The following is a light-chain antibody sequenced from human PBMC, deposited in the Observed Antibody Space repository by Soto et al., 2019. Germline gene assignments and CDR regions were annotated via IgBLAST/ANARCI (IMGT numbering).Light chain of an antibody. J-gene: IGLJ3*02. CDR1: GGRIASHY. V-gene: IGLV6-57*01. Sequence: NFMLTQPHSVSESPGKTVTISCTRSGGRIASHYVQWYQHRPGMPPTNVIYEDTRRPSGVPDRFSGSIDSSSNSASLTVSGLRTEDEADYYCQSYDNNNHWVFGGGTKVTVL. CDR2: EDT. CDR3: QSYDNNNHWV.